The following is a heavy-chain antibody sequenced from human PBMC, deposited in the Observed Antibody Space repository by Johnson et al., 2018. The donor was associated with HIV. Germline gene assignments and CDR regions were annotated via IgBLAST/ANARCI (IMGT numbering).Heavy chain of an antibody. J-gene: IGHJ3*02. D-gene: IGHD3-22*01. Sequence: LVESGGGLVKPGGSLRLSCAASGFTFSSNYMSWVRQAPGKGLEWVAFIRYDGSNKYYADSVKGRFTISRDNSKNTLYLQMNSLRAEDTAVYYCAKDLSDSSGYHDAFDIWGQGTMVTVSS. V-gene: IGHV3-30*02. CDR3: AKDLSDSSGYHDAFDI. CDR1: GFTFSSNY. CDR2: IRYDGSNK.